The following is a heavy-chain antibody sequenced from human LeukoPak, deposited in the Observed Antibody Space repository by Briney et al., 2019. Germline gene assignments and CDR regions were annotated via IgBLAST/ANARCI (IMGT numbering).Heavy chain of an antibody. Sequence: SETLSLTCTVSGGSISSSSYYWGWIRQPPGKGLEWIGYIYTSGSTNYNPSLKSRVTISVDTSKNQFSLKLSSVTAADTAVYYCARHQSNYDFWSGYSKNWFDPWGQGTLVTVSS. CDR2: IYTSGST. D-gene: IGHD3-3*01. CDR1: GGSISSSSYY. CDR3: ARHQSNYDFWSGYSKNWFDP. J-gene: IGHJ5*02. V-gene: IGHV4-61*05.